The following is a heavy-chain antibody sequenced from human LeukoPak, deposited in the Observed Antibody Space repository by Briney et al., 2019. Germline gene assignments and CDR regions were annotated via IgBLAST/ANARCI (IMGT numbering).Heavy chain of an antibody. CDR2: IYWDDDK. J-gene: IGHJ4*02. CDR1: GFSLSTSGVG. Sequence: SGPTLVKPTQTLTLTCTFSGFSLSTSGVGVGWIRQPPGKALEWLALIYWDDDKRYNPSLKSRLTITKDTSKNQVVLTMTNMDPVDTATYFCAHSHYDSSGYYFVSHSVIDYWGQGTLVTVSS. CDR3: AHSHYDSSGYYFVSHSVIDY. V-gene: IGHV2-5*02. D-gene: IGHD3-22*01.